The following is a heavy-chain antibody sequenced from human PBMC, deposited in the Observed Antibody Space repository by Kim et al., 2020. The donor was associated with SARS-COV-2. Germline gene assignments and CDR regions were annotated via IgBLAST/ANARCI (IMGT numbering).Heavy chain of an antibody. D-gene: IGHD3-9*01. CDR1: GFTFGDYA. Sequence: GGSLRLSCTASGFTFGDYAMSWFRQAPGKGLEWVGFIRSKAYGGTTEYAASVKGRFTIPRDDSKSIAYLQMNSLKTEDTAVYYCTRDNRYYDILTGYDYMDVWGKGTTVTVSS. CDR2: IRSKAYGGTT. J-gene: IGHJ6*03. CDR3: TRDNRYYDILTGYDYMDV. V-gene: IGHV3-49*03.